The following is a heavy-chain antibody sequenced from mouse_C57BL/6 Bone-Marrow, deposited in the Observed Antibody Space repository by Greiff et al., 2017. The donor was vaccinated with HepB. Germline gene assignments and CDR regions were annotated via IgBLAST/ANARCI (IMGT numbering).Heavy chain of an antibody. V-gene: IGHV3-6*01. CDR2: ISYDGSN. J-gene: IGHJ4*01. CDR3: AGDYDYDGVPFYYYAMDY. D-gene: IGHD2-4*01. CDR1: GYSITSGYY. Sequence: EVQVVESGPGLVKPSQSLSLTCSVTGYSITSGYYWNWIRQFPGNKLEWMGYISYDGSNNYNPSLKNRISITRDTSKNQFFLKLNSVTTEDTATYYCAGDYDYDGVPFYYYAMDYWGQGTSVTVSS.